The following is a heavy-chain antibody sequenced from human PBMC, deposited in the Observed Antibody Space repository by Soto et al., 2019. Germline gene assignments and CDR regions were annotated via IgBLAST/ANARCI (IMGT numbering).Heavy chain of an antibody. CDR3: AKSGCSSTSCYAYYYYYGMDV. V-gene: IGHV3-23*01. CDR2: ISGSGGST. Sequence: PWQSLRLSCAASGFTFSSYAMSWVRQAPGQGLEWVSAISGSGGSTYYADSVKGRFTISRDNSKNTLYLQMNSLRAEDTAVYYCAKSGCSSTSCYAYYYYYGMDVWGQGTTVTVSS. CDR1: GFTFSSYA. D-gene: IGHD2-2*01. J-gene: IGHJ6*02.